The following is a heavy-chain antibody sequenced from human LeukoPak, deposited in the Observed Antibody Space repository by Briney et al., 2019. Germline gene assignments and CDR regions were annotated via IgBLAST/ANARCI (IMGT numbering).Heavy chain of an antibody. J-gene: IGHJ4*02. D-gene: IGHD3-10*01. CDR2: VDPEDGET. V-gene: IGHV1-69-2*01. CDR3: ATITMVRGVRYYFDY. CDR1: GYTFTDYY. Sequence: ASVKVSCKVSGYTFTDYYMHWVQQAPGKGLEWMGLVDPEDGETIYAEKFQGRVTITADTSTDTAYMELSSLRSEDTAVYYCATITMVRGVRYYFDYWGQGTLVTVSS.